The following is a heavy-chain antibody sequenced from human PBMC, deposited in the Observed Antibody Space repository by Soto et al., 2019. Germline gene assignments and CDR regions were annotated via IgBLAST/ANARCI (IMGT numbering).Heavy chain of an antibody. J-gene: IGHJ5*02. V-gene: IGHV1-2*02. Sequence: ASVKVSCKASGYTFTGYYMHWVRQAPGQGLEWMGWINPNSGGTNYAQKFQGRVTMTRDTSISTAYMELSRLRSDDTAVYYCARAYCSSTSCYNWFDPWGQGTLVTVSS. CDR1: GYTFTGYY. CDR2: INPNSGGT. CDR3: ARAYCSSTSCYNWFDP. D-gene: IGHD2-2*01.